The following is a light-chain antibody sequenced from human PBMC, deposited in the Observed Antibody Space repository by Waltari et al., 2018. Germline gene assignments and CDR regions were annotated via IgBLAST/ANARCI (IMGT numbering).Light chain of an antibody. V-gene: IGKV3-11*01. CDR2: GAS. CDR3: QQRSNWPGLT. J-gene: IGKJ4*02. Sequence: EIVLTKSPATLYLYQGDRATLSCRASQSVSNYLAWYQQKPGQPPILLIYGASNRAAGIPDRFSGSGSGTDFTLTISSLDTEDVAVYFCQQRSNWPGLTFGGGTKVEIK. CDR1: QSVSNY.